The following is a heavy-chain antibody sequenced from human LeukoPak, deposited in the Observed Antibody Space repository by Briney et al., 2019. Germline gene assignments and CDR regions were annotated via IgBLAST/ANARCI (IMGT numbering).Heavy chain of an antibody. CDR2: ISAYNGNT. CDR3: ARVTTRLYYYGMDV. Sequence: ASVKVSCKASGYTFTSYGISWVRQAPGQGLEWMGWISAYNGNTNYAQKLQGRVTMTTDTSTSTAYMELRRLRSDDTAVYYCARVTTRLYYYGMDVWGQGTTVTVSS. CDR1: GYTFTSYG. J-gene: IGHJ6*02. V-gene: IGHV1-18*01. D-gene: IGHD1-1*01.